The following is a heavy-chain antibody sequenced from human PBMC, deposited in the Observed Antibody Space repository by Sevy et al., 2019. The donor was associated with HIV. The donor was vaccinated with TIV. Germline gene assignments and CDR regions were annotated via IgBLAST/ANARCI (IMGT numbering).Heavy chain of an antibody. D-gene: IGHD1-26*01. CDR2: ISWNSGSI. CDR1: EFTFDDYA. J-gene: IGHJ6*02. CDR3: AKDRGSGSYSRGVYYYGMDV. V-gene: IGHV3-9*01. Sequence: GGSLRLSCAASEFTFDDYAMHWVRQAPGKGLEWVSGISWNSGSIGYADSVKGRFTISRDNAKNSLYLQMNSLRAEDTALYYCAKDRGSGSYSRGVYYYGMDVWGQGTTVTVSS.